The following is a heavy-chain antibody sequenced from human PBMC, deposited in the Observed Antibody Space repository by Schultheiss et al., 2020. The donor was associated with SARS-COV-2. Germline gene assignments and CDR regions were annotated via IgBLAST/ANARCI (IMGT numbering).Heavy chain of an antibody. CDR3: ARLHDYGDPTVDYYYYYYGMDV. V-gene: IGHV3-11*04. CDR2: ISGSGGST. J-gene: IGHJ6*02. Sequence: GGSLRLSCAASGFTFSDYYMSWIRQAPGKGLEWVSAISGSGGSTYYADSVKGRFTISRDNAKNSLYLQMNSLRDEDTAVYYCARLHDYGDPTVDYYYYYYGMDVWGQGTTVTVSS. CDR1: GFTFSDYY. D-gene: IGHD4-17*01.